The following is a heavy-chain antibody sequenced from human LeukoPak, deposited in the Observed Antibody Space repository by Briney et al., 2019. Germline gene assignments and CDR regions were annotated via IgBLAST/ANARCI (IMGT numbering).Heavy chain of an antibody. V-gene: IGHV3-21*01. CDR1: GFTFSSYS. J-gene: IGHJ4*02. CDR3: ARAYGIAVAGTVAADY. Sequence: GGSLRLSCAASGFTFSSYSMNWVRQAPGKGLEWVSSISSSSSYIYYADSVKGRFTISRDNAKNSLYLQMNSWRAEDTAVYYCARAYGIAVAGTVAADYWGQGTLVTVSS. CDR2: ISSSSSYI. D-gene: IGHD6-19*01.